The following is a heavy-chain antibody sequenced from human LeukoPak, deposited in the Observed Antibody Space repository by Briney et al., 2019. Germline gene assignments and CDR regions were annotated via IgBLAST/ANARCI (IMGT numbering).Heavy chain of an antibody. J-gene: IGHJ4*02. Sequence: ASVKVSCKASGYTFTVYYIHWVRQAPGQGLEWMGRINPNSGGTNYAQMFQGRVTMTRDTSTSTAYIELSRLSSDDTAVYYCARDGKETADRNTALDYWGQGSLVTVSS. V-gene: IGHV1-2*06. CDR2: INPNSGGT. D-gene: IGHD2-21*02. CDR3: ARDGKETADRNTALDY. CDR1: GYTFTVYY.